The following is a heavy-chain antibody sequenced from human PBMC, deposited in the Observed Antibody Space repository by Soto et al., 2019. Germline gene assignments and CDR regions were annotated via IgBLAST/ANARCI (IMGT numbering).Heavy chain of an antibody. V-gene: IGHV3-7*01. Sequence: EVQLVESGGGLVQPGGSLRLSCATSGFTFGDYWMSWVRQAPGKRLEWVANTKQDESEKYYVGSVKGRFTISRDNAKNSLYLQMNSLGAEDTAVYFCVREGDSGFFSWGQGTLVTLSS. CDR2: TKQDESEK. D-gene: IGHD6-25*01. J-gene: IGHJ5*02. CDR1: GFTFGDYW. CDR3: VREGDSGFFS.